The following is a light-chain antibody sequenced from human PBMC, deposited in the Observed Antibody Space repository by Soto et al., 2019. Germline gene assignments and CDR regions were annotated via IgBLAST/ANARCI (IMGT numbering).Light chain of an antibody. J-gene: IGLJ1*01. CDR3: QSYDSSLSGYV. Sequence: QAVVTQPPSVSGAPGQRVTISCTGSSSNIGAGYDVHWYQQLPGTAPKLLIYDNSNRPSGVPDRFSGSKSGTSVSLAITGLQAEDEADYYCQSYDSSLSGYVFGTGTKVTVL. V-gene: IGLV1-40*01. CDR1: SSNIGAGYD. CDR2: DNS.